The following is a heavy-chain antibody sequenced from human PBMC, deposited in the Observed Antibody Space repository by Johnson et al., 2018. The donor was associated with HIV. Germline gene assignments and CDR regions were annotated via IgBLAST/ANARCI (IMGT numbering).Heavy chain of an antibody. D-gene: IGHD3-22*01. CDR1: GFTVSGKY. J-gene: IGHJ3*02. CDR2: IYSGGST. V-gene: IGHV3-66*01. CDR3: ATSQYYYDSSGYNRQDAFDI. Sequence: VQLVESGGGLVQPGGSLRLSCAASGFTVSGKYMTWVRQAPGKGLEWVSLIYSGGSTYYADSVKGRFTISRDNSKNTLYLQMNSLRAEDTAVYYCATSQYYYDSSGYNRQDAFDIWGQGTMVTVSS.